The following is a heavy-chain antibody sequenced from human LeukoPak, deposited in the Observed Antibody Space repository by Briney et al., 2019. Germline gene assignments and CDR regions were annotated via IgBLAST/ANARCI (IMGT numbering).Heavy chain of an antibody. V-gene: IGHV7-4-1*02. Sequence: ASVKVSCKASGYTFTSYGISWVRQAPGQGLEWMGWINTNTGNPTYAQGFTGRFVFSLDTSVSTAYLQINSLKAEDTAVYYCARVLYCSGSSCYSLRDWGQGTLATVSS. J-gene: IGHJ4*02. CDR2: INTNTGNP. CDR1: GYTFTSYG. D-gene: IGHD2-15*01. CDR3: ARVLYCSGSSCYSLRD.